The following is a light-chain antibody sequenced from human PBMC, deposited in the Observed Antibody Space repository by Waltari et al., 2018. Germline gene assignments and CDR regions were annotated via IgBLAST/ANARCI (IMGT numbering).Light chain of an antibody. J-gene: IGKJ2*01. V-gene: IGKV1-5*03. CDR2: RAA. Sequence: DIQMTQSPSALSASVGDRVTITCRASQSVSSWLAWYQQKPGKAPTLLIYRAANLETGVPSSVSGSGSGTEFTLTIRSLQPDDFATYYCQQYNGYPYTFCLGTKLEIK. CDR3: QQYNGYPYT. CDR1: QSVSSW.